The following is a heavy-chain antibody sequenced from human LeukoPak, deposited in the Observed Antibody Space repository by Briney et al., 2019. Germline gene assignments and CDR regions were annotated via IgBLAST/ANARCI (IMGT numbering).Heavy chain of an antibody. J-gene: IGHJ6*02. CDR3: ARGRIAAAPSGMDV. Sequence: GGPLRLSCAASGFTFSSYSMNWVRQAPGKGLEWVSYISSSSSTIYYADSVKGRFTISRDNGKNSLYLQMNSLRDEDTAVYYCARGRIAAAPSGMDVWGQGTTVSVSS. CDR2: ISSSSSTI. CDR1: GFTFSSYS. V-gene: IGHV3-48*02. D-gene: IGHD6-13*01.